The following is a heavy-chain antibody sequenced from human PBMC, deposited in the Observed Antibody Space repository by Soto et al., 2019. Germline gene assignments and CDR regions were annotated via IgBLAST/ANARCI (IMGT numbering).Heavy chain of an antibody. D-gene: IGHD2-21*02. CDR2: MNPNSGNT. V-gene: IGHV1-8*01. Sequence: QVQLVQSGAEVKKPGASVKVSCKASGYTFTSYDINWVRQATGQGLEWMGWMNPNSGNTGYAQKFQGRVTRTRNTYISTAYMELSSLRSEDTAVYYCARYCGGDCYSSSGSQDAFDIWGQGTMVTVSS. J-gene: IGHJ3*02. CDR3: ARYCGGDCYSSSGSQDAFDI. CDR1: GYTFTSYD.